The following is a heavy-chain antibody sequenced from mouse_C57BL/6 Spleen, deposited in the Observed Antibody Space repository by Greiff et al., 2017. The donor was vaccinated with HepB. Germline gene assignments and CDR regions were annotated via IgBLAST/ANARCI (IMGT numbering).Heavy chain of an antibody. J-gene: IGHJ4*01. CDR2: IDPANGNT. CDR1: GFNIKNTY. Sequence: VQLKESVAELVRPGASVKLSCTASGFNIKNTYMHWVKQRPEQGLEWIGRIDPANGNTKYAPKFQGKATITADTSSNTAYLQLSSLTSEDTAIYYCARSTMVMGGAMDYWGQGTSVTVSS. D-gene: IGHD2-2*01. CDR3: ARSTMVMGGAMDY. V-gene: IGHV14-3*01.